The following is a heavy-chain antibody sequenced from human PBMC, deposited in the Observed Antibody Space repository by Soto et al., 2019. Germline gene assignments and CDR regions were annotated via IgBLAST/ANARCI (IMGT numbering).Heavy chain of an antibody. D-gene: IGHD2-2*01. CDR2: IYFSGST. V-gene: IGHV4-30-4*01. CDR1: GGSVSSRDYY. CDR3: ARDPMPDHYYYGMDV. Sequence: QVQLQESGPGLVKPSQTLSLTCTVSGGSVSSRDYYWSWVRQSPGKGLEWIGYIYFSGSTYYNPSRKSRISMSVDTSKNQLSLRLRSVTAADTAVYYCARDPMPDHYYYGMDVWGQGTAVTVSS. J-gene: IGHJ6*02.